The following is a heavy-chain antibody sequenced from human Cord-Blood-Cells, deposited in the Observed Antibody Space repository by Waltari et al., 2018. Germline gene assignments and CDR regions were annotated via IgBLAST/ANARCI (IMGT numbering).Heavy chain of an antibody. CDR1: GFTFSSYW. D-gene: IGHD1-26*01. CDR2: INSDGSST. V-gene: IGHV3-74*01. CDR3: ARDWGGATIDY. Sequence: EVQLVESGGGLVQPGGSLRLSCAAAGFTFSSYWRHWVRQPPGKGLVWVSRINSDGSSTSYADSVKGRFTISRDNAKNTLYLQMNSLRAEDTAVYYCARDWGGATIDYWGQGTLVTVSS. J-gene: IGHJ4*02.